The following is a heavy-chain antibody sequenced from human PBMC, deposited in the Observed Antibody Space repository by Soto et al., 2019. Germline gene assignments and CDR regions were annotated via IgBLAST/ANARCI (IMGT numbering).Heavy chain of an antibody. D-gene: IGHD1-26*01. CDR1: CGSIISSSYY. CDR2: IYYSGST. CDR3: ARGDRSSGSFSDWFGP. J-gene: IGHJ5*02. Sequence: PSETLSLTCTFSCGSIISSSYYWGWIRQPPGKGLEWIGSIYYSGSTYYKPPLKSRVTISLDRSNNQFSLKLDSMTAADTAVYYCARGDRSSGSFSDWFGPWGQGTLVTVSS. V-gene: IGHV4-39*07.